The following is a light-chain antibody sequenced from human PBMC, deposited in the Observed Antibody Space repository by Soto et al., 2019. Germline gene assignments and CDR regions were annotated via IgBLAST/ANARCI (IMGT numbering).Light chain of an antibody. V-gene: IGLV2-14*01. CDR2: EVS. J-gene: IGLJ3*02. CDR3: SSYTNSHTWV. Sequence: QSVLTQPASLSGAPGQSITIFCTGTNSDIGVYKYVSWYQQHPGKAPKLMIYEVSNRPSGVSNRFSGSKSGNTASLIISGLQAEDDADYYCSSYTNSHTWVFGGGTKLTVL. CDR1: NSDIGVYKY.